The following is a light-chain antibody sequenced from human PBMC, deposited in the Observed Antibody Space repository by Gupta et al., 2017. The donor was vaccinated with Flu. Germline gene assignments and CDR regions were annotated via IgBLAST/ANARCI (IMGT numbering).Light chain of an antibody. CDR3: MQANKSPLT. V-gene: IGKV2-28*01. Sequence: EMVMTQSPLSLPVTPGKPASISCRSSQSLLHRNVYNYLDWYLQKPGQSPQLLIYLGSNRASGVPDRFSGSGSGTEFTLTISSVEAEDVGVYYCMQANKSPLTFGPGTKVDIK. J-gene: IGKJ3*01. CDR2: LGS. CDR1: QSLLHRNVYNY.